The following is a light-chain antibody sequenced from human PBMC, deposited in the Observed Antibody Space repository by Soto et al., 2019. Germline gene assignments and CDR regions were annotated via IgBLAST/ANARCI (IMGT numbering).Light chain of an antibody. CDR1: RYNIGSNT. CDR3: AAWDDTLNGPDLA. V-gene: IGLV1-44*01. J-gene: IGLJ2*01. Sequence: QSVLTQPPSASGTPGQRVTISCSGCRYNIGSNTVNWYQQVPGTAPKLLIYNNNQRPSGVPDRFSASKSGTSASLAISGLQSEDEAEYFCAAWDDTLNGPDLAFGGGTKVTVL. CDR2: NNN.